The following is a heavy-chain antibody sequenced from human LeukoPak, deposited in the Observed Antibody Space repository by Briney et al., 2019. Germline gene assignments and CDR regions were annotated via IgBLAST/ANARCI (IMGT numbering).Heavy chain of an antibody. CDR3: ARGSTGTDYNYNGMDV. CDR2: ISAYNGNT. CDR1: GYTFTIYG. V-gene: IGHV1-18*01. J-gene: IGHJ6*02. D-gene: IGHD1-1*01. Sequence: ASVTVSFTASGYTFTIYGISWVRQAPGQGLEWMGWISAYNGNTNYAQKLQGRVTMTTDTSTSTAYMELRSLRSDDTAVYYCARGSTGTDYNYNGMDVWGQGTTVTVSS.